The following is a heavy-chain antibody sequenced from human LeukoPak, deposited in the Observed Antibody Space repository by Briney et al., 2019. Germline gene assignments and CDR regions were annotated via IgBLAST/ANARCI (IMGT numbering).Heavy chain of an antibody. J-gene: IGHJ4*02. Sequence: SQTLSLTCTVSGDSISSGGYYWSWIRQPPGKGLEWIGYIYHSGSTYYNPSLKSRVTISVDRSKNQFSLKLSSVTAADTAVYYCARGSRITDWGQGTLVTVSS. CDR3: ARGSRITD. CDR2: IYHSGST. CDR1: GDSISSGGYY. D-gene: IGHD1-20*01. V-gene: IGHV4-30-2*01.